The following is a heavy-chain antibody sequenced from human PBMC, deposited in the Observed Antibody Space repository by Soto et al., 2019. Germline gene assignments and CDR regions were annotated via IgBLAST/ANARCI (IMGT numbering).Heavy chain of an antibody. CDR2: MNPNSGNT. CDR1: GYTFTSYD. V-gene: IGHV1-8*01. J-gene: IGHJ6*02. CDR3: AREKTSYGMDA. Sequence: QVQLVQSGAAVKKPGATVKVSCKASGYTFTSYDINWVRQAAGQGLEWMGWMNPNSGNTGYAQKFQGRVTMTRNTSISTAYMQLSSLRSEDTAVYYCAREKTSYGMDAWGQGTTVTVSS.